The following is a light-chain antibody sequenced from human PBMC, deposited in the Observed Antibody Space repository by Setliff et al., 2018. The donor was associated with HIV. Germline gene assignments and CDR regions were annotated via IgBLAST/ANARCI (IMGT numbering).Light chain of an antibody. CDR3: GSYTDSRIVV. J-gene: IGLJ2*01. CDR1: SSDVGGYDL. Sequence: QSALAQPASVSGSPGQSITISCNGTSSDVGGYDLVSWYQQHPGKVPKIMIYGVSNRPSGVSNRFSGSKSGNTASLTISGLQAEDEADYYFGSYTDSRIVVFGGGTKVTVL. V-gene: IGLV2-14*01. CDR2: GVS.